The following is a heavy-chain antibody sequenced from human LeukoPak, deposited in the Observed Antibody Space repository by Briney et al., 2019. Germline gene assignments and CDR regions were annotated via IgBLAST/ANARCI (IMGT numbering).Heavy chain of an antibody. Sequence: SQTLSLTCAISGDIVSSNSVTWNWIRQSPSRGLEWLGRTYYRSKWYNDYAVSVKSRITINPDTSKNQFSLQLNSVTPEDTAVYYCARTWGIAVAGFFDYWGQGTLVTVSS. CDR3: ARTWGIAVAGFFDY. CDR2: TYYRSKWYN. CDR1: GDIVSSNSVT. V-gene: IGHV6-1*01. D-gene: IGHD6-19*01. J-gene: IGHJ4*02.